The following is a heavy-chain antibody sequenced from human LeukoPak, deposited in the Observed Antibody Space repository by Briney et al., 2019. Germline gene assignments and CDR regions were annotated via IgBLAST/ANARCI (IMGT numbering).Heavy chain of an antibody. Sequence: GGSLRLSCAASGLRFSDYYMSWIRQAPGKGLEWVSYISSSGSTIYYADSVKGRFTISRDNAKNSLYLQMNSLRAEDMALYYCAKGRGLSYDYGVDYWGQGTLVTVSS. CDR2: ISSSGSTI. D-gene: IGHD4-17*01. V-gene: IGHV3-11*01. J-gene: IGHJ4*02. CDR3: AKGRGLSYDYGVDY. CDR1: GLRFSDYY.